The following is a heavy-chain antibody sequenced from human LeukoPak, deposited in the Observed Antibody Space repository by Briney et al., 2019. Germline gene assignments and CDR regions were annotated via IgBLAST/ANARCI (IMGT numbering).Heavy chain of an antibody. J-gene: IGHJ5*02. Sequence: PGGSLRLSCAAPTSIFSDSYLTWIRQAPGKGLEWVSHISGSGAITHYSHSVRGRFTISRDNAKNSLSLQMNSLRAEDTAVYYCARDQCSSTSCYKGANNWFDPWGQGTLVTVSS. V-gene: IGHV3-11*04. CDR1: TSIFSDSY. D-gene: IGHD2-2*02. CDR2: ISGSGAIT. CDR3: ARDQCSSTSCYKGANNWFDP.